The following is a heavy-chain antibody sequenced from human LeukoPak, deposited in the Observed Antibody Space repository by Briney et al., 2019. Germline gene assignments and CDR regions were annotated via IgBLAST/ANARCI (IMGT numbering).Heavy chain of an antibody. CDR1: GFTFRTYG. CDR2: IRLDGSNQ. V-gene: IGHV3-30*02. CDR3: AKGYGESHFDS. J-gene: IGHJ4*02. Sequence: PADSLTLSCSASGFTFRTYGMHWIRQAPGKGLEWVAFIRLDGSNQYYADSVKGRFTISRDNSNNTLSLQMNTLRGDDTAVYFCAKGYGESHFDSWGQGTLVTVSS. D-gene: IGHD5-18*01.